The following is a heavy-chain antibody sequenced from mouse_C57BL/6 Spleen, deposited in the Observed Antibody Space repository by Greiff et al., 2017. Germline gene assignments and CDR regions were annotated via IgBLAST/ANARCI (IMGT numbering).Heavy chain of an antibody. CDR3: ARGYFDV. V-gene: IGHV1-42*01. CDR1: GYSFTGYY. Sequence: EVKLQESGPELVKPGASVKISCKASGYSFTGYYMNWVKQSPEKSLEWIGEVNPSTGGTTYNQKFKAKATLTVDKSSSTAYMQLKSLTSEDSAVYYCARGYFDVWGTGTTVTVSS. J-gene: IGHJ1*03. CDR2: VNPSTGGT.